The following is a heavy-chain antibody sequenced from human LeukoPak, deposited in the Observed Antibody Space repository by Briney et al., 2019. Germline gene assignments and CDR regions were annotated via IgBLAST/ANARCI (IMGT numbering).Heavy chain of an antibody. J-gene: IGHJ3*02. D-gene: IGHD2-2*01. V-gene: IGHV4-34*01. CDR2: INHSGST. Sequence: SETLSLACAVHGGSFSGYYWSWIRQPPGKGLEWIGEINHSGSTNYNPSLKSRITISVDTSKNQFSLKLSSVTAADTAVYYCARPLGYCSSTSCHDAFDIWGQGTMVTVSS. CDR3: ARPLGYCSSTSCHDAFDI. CDR1: GGSFSGYY.